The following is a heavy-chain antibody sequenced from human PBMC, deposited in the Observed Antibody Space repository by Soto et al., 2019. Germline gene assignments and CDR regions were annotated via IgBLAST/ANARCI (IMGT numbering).Heavy chain of an antibody. Sequence: PSETLSLTCAVSGGSISSGGYSWNWIRQPPGKGLEWIGHMYHSGSTYYNPSLKSRVTISVDRSNNQFSLKLTSVTAADTALYYCARGFNFYYGLDVWGQGTTVTVSS. V-gene: IGHV4-30-2*01. CDR3: ARGFNFYYGLDV. CDR2: MYHSGST. J-gene: IGHJ6*02. CDR1: GGSISSGGYS.